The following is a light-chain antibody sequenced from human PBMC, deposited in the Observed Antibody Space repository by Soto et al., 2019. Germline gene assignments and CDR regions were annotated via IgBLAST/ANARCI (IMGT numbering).Light chain of an antibody. V-gene: IGLV2-14*01. CDR3: SSYTSTSTYV. CDR1: SSDVGGYNY. Sequence: QSALTQPASVSGSPGQSITISCTGTSSDVGGYNYVSWYQKHPGKAPKLMIYEVSNRPSGVSNRFSGSKSGNTASQTISGLQAEDEADYYCSSYTSTSTYVFGTGTKLTVL. J-gene: IGLJ1*01. CDR2: EVS.